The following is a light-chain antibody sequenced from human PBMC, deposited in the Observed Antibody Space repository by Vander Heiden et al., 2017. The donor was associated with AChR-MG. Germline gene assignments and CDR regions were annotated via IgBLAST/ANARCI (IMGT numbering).Light chain of an antibody. V-gene: IGKV4-1*01. CDR2: WAS. CDR1: QSVLYSSNDKNY. CDR3: QQYYSAPPT. J-gene: IGKJ5*01. Sequence: VLTHFPDSLAVFLGERATINCESSQSVLYSSNDKNYLAWYQQKQGQPPKLLICWASTRETGVPDRFSGSGSGTDFTLTISSLQAEDVAVYYCQQYYSAPPTFGRGTRLEIK.